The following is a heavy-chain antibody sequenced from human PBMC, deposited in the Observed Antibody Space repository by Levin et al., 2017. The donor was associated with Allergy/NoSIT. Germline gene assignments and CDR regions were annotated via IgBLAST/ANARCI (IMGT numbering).Heavy chain of an antibody. CDR3: AKALGFCSSTSCSYYMDV. CDR1: GFTFTSYA. J-gene: IGHJ6*03. D-gene: IGHD2-2*01. V-gene: IGHV3-23*01. Sequence: SCAASGFTFTSYAMSWVRQAPGKGLEWVSAISGSGGSTYYADSVKGRFTISRNNSEKTLYLQMNSLRAEDTAVYYCAKALGFCSSTSCSYYMDVWGKGTTVTVSS. CDR2: ISGSGGST.